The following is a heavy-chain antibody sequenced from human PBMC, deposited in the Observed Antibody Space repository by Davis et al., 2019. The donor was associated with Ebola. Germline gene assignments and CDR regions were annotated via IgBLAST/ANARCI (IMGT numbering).Heavy chain of an antibody. V-gene: IGHV3-7*03. CDR3: VKDTGRGQYYSDNNVRGISDY. CDR1: GFTFSMFW. D-gene: IGHD3-22*01. J-gene: IGHJ4*02. CDR2: IKKTGSEK. Sequence: PGGSLRLSCATSGFTFSMFWMNWVRQAPGKGLEWVANIKKTGSEKHYAASVEGRFTISRDNAKNSLYLQMSSLRAEDTAIYYCVKDTGRGQYYSDNNVRGISDYWGQGTPVTVSS.